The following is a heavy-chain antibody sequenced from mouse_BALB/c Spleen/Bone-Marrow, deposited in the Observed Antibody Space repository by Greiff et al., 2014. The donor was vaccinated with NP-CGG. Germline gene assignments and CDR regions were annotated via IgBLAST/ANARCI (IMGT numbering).Heavy chain of an antibody. CDR2: IDPENGDT. Sequence: VQLQQSGAELVRSGASVKLSCTASGFNIKDYYMHWVKQRPEQGLEWIGWIDPENGDTEYAPKFQGKATMTADTSSNTAYLQLXSXXXXDTAVYYCNARGDYDFDYSDYWGQGTTLTVSS. CDR3: NARGDYDFDYSDY. CDR1: GFNIKDYY. D-gene: IGHD2-4*01. V-gene: IGHV14-4*02. J-gene: IGHJ2*01.